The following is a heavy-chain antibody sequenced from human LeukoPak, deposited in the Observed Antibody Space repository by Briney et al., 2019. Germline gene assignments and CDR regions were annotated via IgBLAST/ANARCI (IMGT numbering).Heavy chain of an antibody. D-gene: IGHD2-2*01. CDR3: ARLWDIVVVPAAHSGSYYFDY. V-gene: IGHV4-59*12. Sequence: SETLSLTCTVSGGSISGYYWSWIRQSPQKGLEWIAYIYYGGSTNYNPSLRSRVTISVDTSKNQFSLKLSSVTAADTAVYYCARLWDIVVVPAAHSGSYYFDYWGQGTLVTVSS. J-gene: IGHJ4*02. CDR1: GGSISGYY. CDR2: IYYGGST.